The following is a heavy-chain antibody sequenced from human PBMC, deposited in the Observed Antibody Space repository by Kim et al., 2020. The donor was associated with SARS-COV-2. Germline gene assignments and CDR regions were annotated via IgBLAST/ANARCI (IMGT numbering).Heavy chain of an antibody. V-gene: IGHV4-59*01. CDR3: ASRRDTAMAFDY. J-gene: IGHJ4*02. Sequence: NYNPSLKSRVTRSVATSKNQFSLKLSSVTAADTAVYYCASRRDTAMAFDYWGQGTLVTVSS. D-gene: IGHD5-18*01.